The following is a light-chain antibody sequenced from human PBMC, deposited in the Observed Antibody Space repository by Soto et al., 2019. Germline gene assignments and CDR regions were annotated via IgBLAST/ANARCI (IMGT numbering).Light chain of an antibody. CDR1: QSISSW. J-gene: IGKJ1*01. CDR2: KAS. Sequence: DIQMTQSPSTLSASVGDRVTITCRASQSISSWLAWYQQKPGKAPKLLIYKASSLERGVPSRFSGSGSGTEFTLTISSLQPDDFATYYCQQYNSLTWTFGQGAKVEIK. V-gene: IGKV1-5*03. CDR3: QQYNSLTWT.